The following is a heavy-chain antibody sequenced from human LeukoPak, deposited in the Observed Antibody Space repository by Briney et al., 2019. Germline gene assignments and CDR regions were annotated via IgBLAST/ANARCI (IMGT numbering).Heavy chain of an antibody. CDR2: ISYNSDTI. CDR3: AKAPVVKGSYYYYYYMDV. Sequence: GGSLRLSCAASGFTFDDYAMHWVRQAPGKGLEWVSGISYNSDTIAYADSVKGRFTISRDNAKNSLYLQMNSLRAEDTALYYCAKAPVVKGSYYYYYYMDVWGKGTTVTVSS. V-gene: IGHV3-9*01. D-gene: IGHD4-23*01. J-gene: IGHJ6*03. CDR1: GFTFDDYA.